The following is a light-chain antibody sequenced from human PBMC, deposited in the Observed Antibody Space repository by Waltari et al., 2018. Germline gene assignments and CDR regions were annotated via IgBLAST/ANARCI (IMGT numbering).Light chain of an antibody. V-gene: IGKV1-39*01. CDR3: QQSWSLPT. Sequence: YMTQSPSSLSASVGDRLTITCRASQTIGNYVNWYQQKPGTAPKLLIYGVSTLQRGVPSRFSGSGGETQFTLTISGLQREDFATYYCQQSWSLPTFGQGTIVDVK. CDR1: QTIGNY. J-gene: IGKJ1*01. CDR2: GVS.